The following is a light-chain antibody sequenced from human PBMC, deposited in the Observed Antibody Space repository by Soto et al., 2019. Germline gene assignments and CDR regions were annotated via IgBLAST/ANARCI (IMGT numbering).Light chain of an antibody. CDR2: WGS. CDR3: EQYYTTPYA. J-gene: IGKJ2*01. Sequence: DILMTQSPDSLALSLGERATINCKSSQSLFYSSSNQNYLAWYQQKPRQPPKLLIYWGSTRDSGVPDRFSGSVSGTDFTLTISSLQAEYVAVYFCEQYYTTPYAFGRGTKVEIK. CDR1: QSLFYSSSNQNY. V-gene: IGKV4-1*01.